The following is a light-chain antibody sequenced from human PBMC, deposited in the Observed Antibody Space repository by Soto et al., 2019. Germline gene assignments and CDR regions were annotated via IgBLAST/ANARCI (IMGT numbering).Light chain of an antibody. CDR2: DTS. J-gene: IGKJ2*01. CDR3: QQRSSWPPMYT. Sequence: EIVLTQSPATLSLSPGERATHSCRASQRVSSYVAWFQQKPGQAPRLLIYDTSNRATGIPARFSASGSGTDFTLTISSVEPEDFAVYYCQQRSSWPPMYTFGQGTKLDIK. V-gene: IGKV3-11*01. CDR1: QRVSSY.